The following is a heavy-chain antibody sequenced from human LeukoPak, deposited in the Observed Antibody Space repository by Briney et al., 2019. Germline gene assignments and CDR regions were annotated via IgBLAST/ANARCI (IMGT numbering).Heavy chain of an antibody. V-gene: IGHV3-48*03. CDR2: ISSSGSTI. CDR3: ARVAAALGNYFDY. J-gene: IGHJ4*02. Sequence: GGSLRLSCAASGFTFSSYEMNWVRQAPGKGLEWVSYISSSGSTIYYADSVEGRFTISRDNAKNSLYLQMNSLRAEDTAVYYCARVAAALGNYFDYWGQGTLVTVSS. D-gene: IGHD6-13*01. CDR1: GFTFSSYE.